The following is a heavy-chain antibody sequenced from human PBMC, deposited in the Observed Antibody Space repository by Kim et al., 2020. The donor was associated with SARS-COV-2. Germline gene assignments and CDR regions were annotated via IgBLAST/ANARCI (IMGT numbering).Heavy chain of an antibody. CDR1: GGSFSGYS. D-gene: IGHD3-22*01. J-gene: IGHJ4*02. Sequence: SETLSLTCAVDGGSFSGYSWTRIRQAPGKGLEWIGEINHSGSTNYHPSPKSRLTISVDTSKNQSSLKLKSVTAADTAVYYCARGKSEISMIVVVMTGASYFFDSWGRGNLVTVSS. CDR2: INHSGST. V-gene: IGHV4-34*01. CDR3: ARGKSEISMIVVVMTGASYFFDS.